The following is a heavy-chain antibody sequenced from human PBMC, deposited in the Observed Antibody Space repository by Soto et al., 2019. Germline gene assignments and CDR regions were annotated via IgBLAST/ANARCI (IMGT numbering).Heavy chain of an antibody. J-gene: IGHJ6*02. CDR3: ARGWGYFDSSGFPYLYTMDV. V-gene: IGHV3-7*01. Sequence: GGSLRLSCAASGITLSSYAMSWVRQAPGRGLEWVANIKEDGSAKYYVDSVEGRFTISRDNAKNSLYLQMTSLRAEDTALYYCARGWGYFDSSGFPYLYTMDVWGQGTTVTVSS. CDR1: GITLSSYA. CDR2: IKEDGSAK. D-gene: IGHD3-22*01.